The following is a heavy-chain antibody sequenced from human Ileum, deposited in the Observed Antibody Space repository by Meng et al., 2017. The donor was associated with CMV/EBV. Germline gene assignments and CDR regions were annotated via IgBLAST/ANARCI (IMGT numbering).Heavy chain of an antibody. D-gene: IGHD5-18*01. CDR2: INPNSGGT. V-gene: IGHV1-2*02. CDR1: GYSFTGYY. Sequence: ASVKVSCKASGYSFTGYYIHWVRQAPGQGLEWMGRINPNSGGTNYAQKFQGRVTMTRDTSINTAYMEVNRLTSDDTAVYYCARLPGGGFFASEPAMEWIDPWGQGTLVTVSS. CDR3: ARLPGGGFFASEPAMEWIDP. J-gene: IGHJ5*01.